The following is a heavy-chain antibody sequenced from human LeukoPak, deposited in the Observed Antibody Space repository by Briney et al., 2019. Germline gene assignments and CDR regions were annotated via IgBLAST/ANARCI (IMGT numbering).Heavy chain of an antibody. CDR1: GFTFSTYS. D-gene: IGHD3-3*01. V-gene: IGHV3-48*02. J-gene: IGHJ4*02. CDR2: ISGTSSLI. CDR3: VRDQFFSFDY. Sequence: PGRSLRLSCAASGFTFSTYSMNWVRQAPGKGLGWVSYISGTSSLIYYADSVKGRFTISRDNAKNSLYLQMNSLRDEDTAVYYCVRDQFFSFDYWGQGTLVTVSS.